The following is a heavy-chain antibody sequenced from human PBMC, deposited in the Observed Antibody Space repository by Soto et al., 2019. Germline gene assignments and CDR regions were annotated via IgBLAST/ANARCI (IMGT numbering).Heavy chain of an antibody. D-gene: IGHD2-15*01. CDR3: ATLDCRGGTCYFDY. J-gene: IGHJ4*02. CDR1: GFTFSSNA. CDR2: TTASGDRT. V-gene: IGHV3-23*01. Sequence: EVQLLESGGGLVQPGGSLRISCSGSGFTFSSNAIHWVRQAPGKGLEWVSGTTASGDRTYYGDSVKGRFTISRDNSKNTLYLQMNSLRADDTAVYYCATLDCRGGTCYFDYWGQGTLVTVSS.